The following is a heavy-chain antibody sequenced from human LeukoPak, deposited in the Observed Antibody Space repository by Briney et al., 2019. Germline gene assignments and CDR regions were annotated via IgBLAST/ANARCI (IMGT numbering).Heavy chain of an antibody. V-gene: IGHV3-23*01. CDR1: GFTFNTYA. CDR2: ITGDSDST. J-gene: IGHJ4*02. CDR3: ARSLRDQILCGFDY. D-gene: IGHD1-26*01. Sequence: GGSLRLSCAASGFTFNTYAMSWVRQAPGKGLEWVSSITGDSDSTYHADSVKGRFTISRDNSKNTLYLKMDGLRDEDTAVYFCARSLRDQILCGFDYWGQGTLVTVSS.